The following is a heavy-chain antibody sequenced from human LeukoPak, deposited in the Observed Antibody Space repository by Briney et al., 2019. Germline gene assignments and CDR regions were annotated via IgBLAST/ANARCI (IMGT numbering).Heavy chain of an antibody. CDR2: INPNSGGT. V-gene: IGHV1-2*04. D-gene: IGHD4-17*01. Sequence: AASVKVSCKASGYTFTGYYMHWVRQAPGQGLEWMGWINPNSGGTNYAQKFQGWVTMTRDTSISTAYMELSRLRSDDTAVYYCARGGPSVTSWRKGGVRFDYWGQGTLVTVSS. CDR1: GYTFTGYY. CDR3: ARGGPSVTSWRKGGVRFDY. J-gene: IGHJ4*02.